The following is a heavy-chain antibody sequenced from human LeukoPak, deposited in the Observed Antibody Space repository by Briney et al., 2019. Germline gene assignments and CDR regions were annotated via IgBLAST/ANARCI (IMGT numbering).Heavy chain of an antibody. CDR3: ARDPSSSGWLDY. Sequence: GASVKVSCKASGYTFTGYYMHWVRQAPGQGLEWMGWINPNSGGTNYAQKFQGRVTMTRDTTISTAYMELSRLRSDDTAVYYCARDPSSSGWLDYWGQGTLVTVSS. CDR1: GYTFTGYY. V-gene: IGHV1-2*02. J-gene: IGHJ4*02. D-gene: IGHD6-19*01. CDR2: INPNSGGT.